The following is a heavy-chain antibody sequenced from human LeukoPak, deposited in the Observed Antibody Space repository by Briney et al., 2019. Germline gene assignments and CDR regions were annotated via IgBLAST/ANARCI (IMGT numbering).Heavy chain of an antibody. CDR2: ISNSGDST. Sequence: GGSLRLSCAASGFTFSSYAMSWVRQAPGKGLEWVSGISNSGDSTYYADSVKGRFTISRDNSKNTLYLQMNSLRAEDTAVFYCAKGTTMIVGDYFDYWDQGTLVTVSS. J-gene: IGHJ4*02. D-gene: IGHD3-22*01. CDR3: AKGTTMIVGDYFDY. V-gene: IGHV3-23*01. CDR1: GFTFSSYA.